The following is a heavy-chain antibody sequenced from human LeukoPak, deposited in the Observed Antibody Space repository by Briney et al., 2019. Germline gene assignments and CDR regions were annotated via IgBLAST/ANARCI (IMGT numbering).Heavy chain of an antibody. J-gene: IGHJ5*02. CDR2: IYHSGST. V-gene: IGHV4-4*02. CDR3: ARDQDWFDP. CDR1: GGSIRSSNW. Sequence: SGTLSLTCAVSGGSIRSSNWWCWVRQPPGKGVGWIGEIYHSGSTNYNPSLKSRVTISIDKSKNQFSLKLNSVTAADTAVYYCARDQDWFDPWGQGTLVTVSS.